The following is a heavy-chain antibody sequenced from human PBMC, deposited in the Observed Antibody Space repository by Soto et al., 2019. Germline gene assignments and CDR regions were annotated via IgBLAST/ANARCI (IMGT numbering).Heavy chain of an antibody. V-gene: IGHV4-30-4*01. D-gene: IGHD3-9*01. Sequence: SETLSLTCTVSGGSISSGDYYWSWIRQPPGKGLEWIGYIYYSGSTYYNPSLKSRVTISVDTSKNQFSLKLSSVTAADTAVYYCARAILGLRYFDWFPNWFDPWGQGTLVTVSS. CDR1: GGSISSGDYY. CDR2: IYYSGST. J-gene: IGHJ5*02. CDR3: ARAILGLRYFDWFPNWFDP.